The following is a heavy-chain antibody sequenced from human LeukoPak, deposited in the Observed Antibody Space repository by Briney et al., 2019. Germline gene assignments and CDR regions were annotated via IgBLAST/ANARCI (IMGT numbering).Heavy chain of an antibody. Sequence: GGSLRLSCAASGFTFSNYAMTWVRQAPGKGLECVSAISGSGGSTNYADSVKGRFTISRDNSRNTLYLQMNSLRAEDTAVYYCAKGSSGWYDYWGQGTLVTVSS. CDR1: GFTFSNYA. CDR2: ISGSGGST. J-gene: IGHJ4*02. V-gene: IGHV3-23*01. D-gene: IGHD6-19*01. CDR3: AKGSSGWYDY.